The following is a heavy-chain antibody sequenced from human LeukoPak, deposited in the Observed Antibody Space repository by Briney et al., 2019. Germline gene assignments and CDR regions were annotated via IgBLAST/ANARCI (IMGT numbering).Heavy chain of an antibody. CDR3: SRDPRGIALAGTYDY. CDR2: ISYDGNKK. D-gene: IGHD6-19*01. Sequence: PGRSLRLSCAASGFSFSNYGMHWVRQAPGKGLEWVAVISYDGNKKYYGDSVKGRFTISRDNSMNTLYLKMNSLRADDTAVYYCSRDPRGIALAGTYDYWGQGILVTVSS. CDR1: GFSFSNYG. V-gene: IGHV3-30*03. J-gene: IGHJ4*02.